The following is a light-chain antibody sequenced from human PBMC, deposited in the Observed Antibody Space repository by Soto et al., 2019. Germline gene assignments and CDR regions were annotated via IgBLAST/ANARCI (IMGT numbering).Light chain of an antibody. CDR2: DPS. V-gene: IGKV1-5*01. CDR3: QQYSDSSGA. CDR1: QSIGTW. Sequence: DIQVTQSPSTLSASVGDRVTITCGASQSIGTWLAWYQQKPGKAPKLLIFDPSTLDSGVPSRFSGSGSGTDFTLTISSLQPDDFATYYCQQYSDSSGAFGQGTKVDIK. J-gene: IGKJ1*01.